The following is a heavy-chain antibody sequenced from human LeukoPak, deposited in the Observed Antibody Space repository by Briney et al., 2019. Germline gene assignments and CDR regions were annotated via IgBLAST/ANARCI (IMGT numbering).Heavy chain of an antibody. CDR2: IYYSGST. V-gene: IGHV4-59*01. CDR3: ARDHYYYYGMDV. Sequence: SETLSLTCTVSGGSISSYYWSWIRQPPGKGLEWIGYIYYSGSTNYNPSLKSRVTISVDTSKNQFSLKLSSVTAADTAVYYCARDHYYYYGMDVWGQGATVTVSS. J-gene: IGHJ6*02. CDR1: GGSISSYY.